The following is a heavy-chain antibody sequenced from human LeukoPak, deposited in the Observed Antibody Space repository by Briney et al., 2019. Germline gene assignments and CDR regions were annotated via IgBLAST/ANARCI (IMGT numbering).Heavy chain of an antibody. Sequence: AGGSLRLSCAASRFTFSGSWMAWVRQAPGKGLEWVATIKEDGSQKYYIDFVKGRFTISRDNAKNSLFLQMNSLRVEDTAVYFCVRNLAYNSFDIWGQGTMVTVPS. V-gene: IGHV3-7*01. CDR2: IKEDGSQK. CDR1: RFTFSGSW. CDR3: VRNLAYNSFDI. D-gene: IGHD5-24*01. J-gene: IGHJ3*02.